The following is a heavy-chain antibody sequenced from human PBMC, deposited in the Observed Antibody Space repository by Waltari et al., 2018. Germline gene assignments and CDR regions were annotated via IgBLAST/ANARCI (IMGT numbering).Heavy chain of an antibody. Sequence: QVQLVQSGAEVKKPGSSVKVSCKASGGTFSNYAISWVRQAPGQGLEWMGGIIPFVGMANSAQKLQGRVTITADKSTGTTYMDLSSLTNEDTAVYYCATENTDCSGGSCNRTTRAFASWGQGTLVTVSP. D-gene: IGHD2-15*01. CDR2: IIPFVGMA. J-gene: IGHJ4*02. CDR1: GGTFSNYA. V-gene: IGHV1-69*10. CDR3: ATENTDCSGGSCNRTTRAFAS.